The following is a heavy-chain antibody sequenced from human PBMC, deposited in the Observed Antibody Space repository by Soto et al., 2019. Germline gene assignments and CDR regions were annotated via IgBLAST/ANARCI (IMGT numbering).Heavy chain of an antibody. D-gene: IGHD1-1*01. Sequence: QIQVVQSGPEVREPAASVEVSCKASGYTFARYAFSWVRQAPGQGPEWMGWISAYNDNIHYAQKFEGRVTMFTDTSTNTAYMQLRSLTSDDTAFYYCARDRSTRDTGPTGMDVWGQGTSVTVSS. V-gene: IGHV1-18*01. CDR2: ISAYNDNI. CDR1: GYTFARYA. CDR3: ARDRSTRDTGPTGMDV. J-gene: IGHJ6*02.